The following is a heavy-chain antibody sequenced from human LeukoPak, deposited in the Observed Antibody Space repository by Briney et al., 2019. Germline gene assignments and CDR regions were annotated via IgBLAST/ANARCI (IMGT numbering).Heavy chain of an antibody. CDR1: GFTFSSYA. D-gene: IGHD3-9*01. V-gene: IGHV3-23*01. J-gene: IGHJ4*02. Sequence: PGGSLRLSCAASGFTFSSYAMSWVRQAPGKGLEWVSAISGSGGSTYYADSVKGRFTISRDNSKNTLYLQMNSLRAEDTAVYYCATDAPIFILTGYYGANFDYWGQGTLVTVSS. CDR2: ISGSGGST. CDR3: ATDAPIFILTGYYGANFDY.